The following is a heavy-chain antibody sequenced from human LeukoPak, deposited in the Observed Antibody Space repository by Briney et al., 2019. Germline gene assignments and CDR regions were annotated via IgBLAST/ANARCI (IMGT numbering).Heavy chain of an antibody. CDR2: IIPIFGTA. D-gene: IGHD2-15*01. CDR1: GGTFSSYA. J-gene: IGHJ4*02. Sequence: SVKVSCKASGGTFSSYAISWVRQAPGQELEWMGGIIPIFGTANYAQKFQGRVTITTDESTSTAYMELSSLRSEDTAVYYCAREGYCSGGSCYDYWGQGTLVTVSS. CDR3: AREGYCSGGSCYDY. V-gene: IGHV1-69*05.